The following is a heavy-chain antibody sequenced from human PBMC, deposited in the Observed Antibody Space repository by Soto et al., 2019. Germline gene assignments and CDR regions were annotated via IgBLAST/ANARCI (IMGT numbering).Heavy chain of an antibody. D-gene: IGHD1-26*01. J-gene: IGHJ6*02. CDR1: GDSVSSNSAA. CDR2: TYYRSKWYN. Sequence: SQTLSLTCAISGDSVSSNSAAWNWIRQSPSRGLEWLGRTYYRSKWYNDYAVSVKSRITINPDTSKNQFSLQLNSVTPEDTAVYYCARDLVVGATVSLRHYYYGMDVWGQGTTVTVSS. V-gene: IGHV6-1*01. CDR3: ARDLVVGATVSLRHYYYGMDV.